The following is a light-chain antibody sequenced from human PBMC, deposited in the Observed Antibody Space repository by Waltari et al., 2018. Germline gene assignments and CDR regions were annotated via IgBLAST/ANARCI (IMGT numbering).Light chain of an antibody. CDR2: SAS. J-gene: IGKJ2*01. V-gene: IGKV3-15*01. CDR1: QTINSN. CDR3: QQYNNWPPTYT. Sequence: EIVMTQSPATLSVSPGERATLPCRASQTINSNWAWYQQKPGQAPRLLIYSASTRATGIPARFSGSGSGTEFTLTISSLQSEDFAVYYCQQYNNWPPTYTFGQGTKLDIK.